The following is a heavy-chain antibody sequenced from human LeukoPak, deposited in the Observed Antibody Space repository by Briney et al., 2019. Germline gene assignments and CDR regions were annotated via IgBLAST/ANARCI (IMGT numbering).Heavy chain of an antibody. D-gene: IGHD2-15*01. Sequence: KPSETLSFTCTVSGVSISSGDYYWSWIRQPPGKGLERIGYIYYSGSTYYNPSLKSRVTISVDTSKNQFSLKLSSVTAADTAVYYCARGPAATPYDAFDIWGQGTMVTVSS. V-gene: IGHV4-30-4*01. CDR2: IYYSGST. J-gene: IGHJ3*02. CDR1: GVSISSGDYY. CDR3: ARGPAATPYDAFDI.